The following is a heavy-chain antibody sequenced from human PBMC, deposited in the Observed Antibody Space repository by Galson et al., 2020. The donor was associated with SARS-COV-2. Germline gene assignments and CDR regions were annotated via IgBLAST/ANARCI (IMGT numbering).Heavy chain of an antibody. CDR3: ARGKIRITMIVVVRDACGI. CDR1: GGTISSGDYY. D-gene: IGHD3-22*01. J-gene: IGHJ3*02. V-gene: IGHV4-30-4*01. Sequence: ASETLSLTCTVSGGTISSGDYYWSWTRQPPGKGLESIGYIYYSGSTYYNPSLKSRVTISVDTTKNQFSLKLSSVPAADTAVYYCARGKIRITMIVVVRDACGIWGQGTMVIVSS. CDR2: IYYSGST.